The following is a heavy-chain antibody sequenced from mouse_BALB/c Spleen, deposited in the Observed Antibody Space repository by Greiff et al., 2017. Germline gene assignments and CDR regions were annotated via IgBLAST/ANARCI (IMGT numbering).Heavy chain of an antibody. J-gene: IGHJ4*01. CDR1: GFNIKDTY. V-gene: IGHV14-3*02. Sequence: VQLQQSGAELVKPGASVKLSCTASGFNIKDTYMHWVKQRPEQGLEWIGRIDPANGNTKYDPKFQGKATITADTSSNTAYLQLSSLTSEDTAVYYCARGGLRFSYAMDYWGQGTSVTVSS. D-gene: IGHD2-4*01. CDR3: ARGGLRFSYAMDY. CDR2: IDPANGNT.